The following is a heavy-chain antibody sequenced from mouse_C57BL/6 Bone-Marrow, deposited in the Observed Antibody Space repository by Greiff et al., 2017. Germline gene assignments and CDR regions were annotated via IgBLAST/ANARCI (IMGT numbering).Heavy chain of an antibody. D-gene: IGHD2-3*01. CDR2: ISSGGDYI. Sequence: EVQRVESGEGLVKPGGSLKLSCAASGFTFSSYAMSWVRQTPEKRLEWVAYISSGGDYIYYADTVKGRFTIYRDNDRNTLYLQTSSLKAEDTAMYYCTRDRQICDACPGFAYWGHGPLVTVSA. V-gene: IGHV5-9-1*02. J-gene: IGHJ3*01. CDR1: GFTFSSYA. CDR3: TRDRQICDACPGFAY.